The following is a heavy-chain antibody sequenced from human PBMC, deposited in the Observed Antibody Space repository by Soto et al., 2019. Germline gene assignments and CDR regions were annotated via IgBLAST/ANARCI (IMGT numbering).Heavy chain of an antibody. CDR3: ASTYRREQWLVYQDAFDI. CDR2: IYYSGST. D-gene: IGHD6-19*01. CDR1: GGSISSYY. Sequence: SETLSLTCTVSGGSISSYYWSWIRQPPGKGLEWIGYIYYSGSTNYNPSLKSRVTISVDTSKNQFSLKLSSVTAADTAVYYCASTYRREQWLVYQDAFDIWGQGTMVTVSS. J-gene: IGHJ3*02. V-gene: IGHV4-59*08.